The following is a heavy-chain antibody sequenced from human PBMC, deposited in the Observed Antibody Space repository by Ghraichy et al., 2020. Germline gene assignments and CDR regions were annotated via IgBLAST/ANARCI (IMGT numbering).Heavy chain of an antibody. CDR3: ARGVRWELEDY. V-gene: IGHV4-38-2*01. J-gene: IGHJ4*02. CDR1: GYSISSGYY. D-gene: IGHD1-26*01. Sequence: SETLSLTCAVSGYSISSGYYWGWIRQPPGKGLEWIGSIYHSGSTYYNPSLKSRVTISVDTSKNQFSLKLSSVTAADTAVYYCARGVRWELEDYWGQGTLVTVSS. CDR2: IYHSGST.